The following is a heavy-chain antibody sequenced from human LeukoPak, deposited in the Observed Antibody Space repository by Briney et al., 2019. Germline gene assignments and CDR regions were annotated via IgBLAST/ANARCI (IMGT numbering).Heavy chain of an antibody. J-gene: IGHJ4*02. V-gene: IGHV3-23*01. CDR2: ITNNGTTT. Sequence: SGGSLRLSCAASGFTFSNYAMNWVRQAPGQGLDWVSSITNNGTTTNCADSVKGRFTISRDNSKNTLFLQMNSLGAEDTAIYYCAGRLRFGELPNWGQGTLVTVSS. CDR1: GFTFSNYA. D-gene: IGHD3-10*01. CDR3: AGRLRFGELPN.